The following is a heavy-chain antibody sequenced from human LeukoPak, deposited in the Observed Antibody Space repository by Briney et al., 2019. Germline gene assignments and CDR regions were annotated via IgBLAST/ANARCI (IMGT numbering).Heavy chain of an antibody. D-gene: IGHD4-17*01. V-gene: IGHV3-23*01. Sequence: GGSLRLSCAASGFTFSSYAMSWVRQAPGKGLKWVSAISGSDTTYYADSVKGRFTISRDNSKNTVYLQMNSLRAEDTAVYYCAKNKYGDYGEYWGQGTLVTVSS. J-gene: IGHJ4*02. CDR3: AKNKYGDYGEY. CDR2: ISGSDTT. CDR1: GFTFSSYA.